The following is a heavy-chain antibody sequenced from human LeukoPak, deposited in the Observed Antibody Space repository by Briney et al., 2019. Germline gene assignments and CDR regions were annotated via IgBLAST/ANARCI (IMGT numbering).Heavy chain of an antibody. J-gene: IGHJ4*02. Sequence: SETLSLTCTVSGGSISSFYWSWIRQPAGKGLEWIGRIYSSGSTNYNPSLKSRVTISVDTSKNQFSLKVSSVTAADTAVYYCARDRGGYGGPDYWGQGTLVTVPS. CDR2: IYSSGST. CDR1: GGSISSFY. D-gene: IGHD4-23*01. CDR3: ARDRGGYGGPDY. V-gene: IGHV4-4*07.